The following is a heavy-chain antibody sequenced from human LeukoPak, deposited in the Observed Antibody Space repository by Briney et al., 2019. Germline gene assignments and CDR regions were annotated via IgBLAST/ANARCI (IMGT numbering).Heavy chain of an antibody. CDR2: ISNDASST. Sequence: PGGSLRLSCAASGFIFSNYWMHWVRQAPGKGLVWVSRISNDASSTTYADSVKGRFTISRDNTKNTLYLQMNSLRAEDTAVYYCAVGDNPGALDYWGQGTLVTVSS. CDR1: GFIFSNYW. V-gene: IGHV3-74*01. J-gene: IGHJ4*02. CDR3: AVGDNPGALDY. D-gene: IGHD1-14*01.